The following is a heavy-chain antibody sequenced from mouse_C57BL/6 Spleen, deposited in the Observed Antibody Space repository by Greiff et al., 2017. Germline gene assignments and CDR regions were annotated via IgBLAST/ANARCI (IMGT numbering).Heavy chain of an antibody. Sequence: QVHVKQPGAELVKPGASVKLSCKASGYTFTSYWMHWVKQRPGQGLEWIGMIHPNSGSTNYNEKFKSKATLTVDKSSSTAYMQLSSLTSEDSAVYYCARDSNYIAYWGQGTLVTVSA. V-gene: IGHV1-64*01. CDR2: IHPNSGST. D-gene: IGHD2-5*01. CDR1: GYTFTSYW. J-gene: IGHJ3*01. CDR3: ARDSNYIAY.